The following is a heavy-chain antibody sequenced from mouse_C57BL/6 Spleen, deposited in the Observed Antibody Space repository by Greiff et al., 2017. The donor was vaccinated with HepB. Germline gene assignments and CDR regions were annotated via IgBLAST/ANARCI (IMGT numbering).Heavy chain of an antibody. CDR3: ARDGSSPFFDY. CDR2: IDPSDSYT. J-gene: IGHJ2*01. V-gene: IGHV1-59*01. D-gene: IGHD1-1*01. Sequence: QVQLQQPGAELVRPGPSVKLSCKASGYTFTSYWMHWVKQRPGQGLEWIGVIDPSDSYTNYNQKFKGKATLTVDTSSSTAYMQLSSMTSDDSAVYCCARDGSSPFFDYWGQGTTLTVSS. CDR1: GYTFTSYW.